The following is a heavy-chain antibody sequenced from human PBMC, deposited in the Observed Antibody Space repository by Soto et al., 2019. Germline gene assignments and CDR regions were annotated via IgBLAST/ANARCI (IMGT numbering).Heavy chain of an antibody. CDR3: ARAYCSGGSCPYYYYGMDV. V-gene: IGHV3-13*01. CDR1: GFTFSSYD. CDR2: IGTAGDT. D-gene: IGHD2-15*01. J-gene: IGHJ6*02. Sequence: PGGSLRLSCAASGFTFSSYDMHWVRQATGKGLEWVSAIGTAGDTYYPGSVKGRFTISRENAKNSLYLQMNSLRAEDTAVYYCARAYCSGGSCPYYYYGMDVWGQGTTVTVSS.